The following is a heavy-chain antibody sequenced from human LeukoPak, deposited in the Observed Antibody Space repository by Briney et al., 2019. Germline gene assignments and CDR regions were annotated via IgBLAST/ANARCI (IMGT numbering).Heavy chain of an antibody. Sequence: ASVKVSCKASGYTFTSYGISWVRQAPGQGLEWMGWISAYNGNTNYAQKLQGRVTMTTDTSTSTAYMELRSLRSDDTAVYYCARDARGNIPDISTGYLPRYYYYYGMDVWGQGTTVTVSS. J-gene: IGHJ6*02. CDR1: GYTFTSYG. V-gene: IGHV1-18*01. CDR2: ISAYNGNT. CDR3: ARDARGNIPDISTGYLPRYYYYYGMDV. D-gene: IGHD3-9*01.